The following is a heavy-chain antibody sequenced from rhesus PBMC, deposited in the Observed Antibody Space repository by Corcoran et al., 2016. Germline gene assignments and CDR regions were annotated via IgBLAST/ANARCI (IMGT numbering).Heavy chain of an antibody. CDR3: VRYAGWSSWSPDFDL. D-gene: IGHD6-13*01. Sequence: QVQLQESGPGLVKPSEILSLPCAASGASFSSSWWTWFRQPPGAGMEWIGGDFGKDGRTDNNPSPKSRVTISKDASNNGASRGLGSVTAADTAVYYCVRYAGWSSWSPDFDLWGQGLRVTVS. CDR2: DFGKDGRT. CDR1: GASFSSSW. J-gene: IGHJ3*01. V-gene: IGHV4-80*01.